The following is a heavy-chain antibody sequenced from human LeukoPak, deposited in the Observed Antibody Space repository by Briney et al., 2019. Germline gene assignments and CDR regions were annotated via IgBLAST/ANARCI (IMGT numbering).Heavy chain of an antibody. J-gene: IGHJ4*02. D-gene: IGHD3-3*01. V-gene: IGHV3-23*01. CDR3: ANSNYDFWSGYFGVNYFDY. Sequence: PGGSLRLSCAASGFTFSSYAVSWVRQAPGKGLEWVSTITSNGGSTFYADSVKGRFTISRDNAKNSLYLQMNSLRAEDTAVYYCANSNYDFWSGYFGVNYFDYWGQGTLVTVSS. CDR2: ITSNGGST. CDR1: GFTFSSYA.